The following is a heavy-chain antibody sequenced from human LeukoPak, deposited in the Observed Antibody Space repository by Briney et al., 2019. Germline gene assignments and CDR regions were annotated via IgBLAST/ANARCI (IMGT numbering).Heavy chain of an antibody. CDR1: GGSITNNY. V-gene: IGHV4-59*08. J-gene: IGHJ4*02. D-gene: IGHD3-10*01. Sequence: SETLSLTCTVSGGSITNNYWSWIRQTPGKGLEWIGYIYYSGTTTYNPSLKSRVTISVDTSKNQFSLKLSSVTAADTAVYYCARAPTGYYGSGSHSLDYWGQGTLVTVSS. CDR2: IYYSGTT. CDR3: ARAPTGYYGSGSHSLDY.